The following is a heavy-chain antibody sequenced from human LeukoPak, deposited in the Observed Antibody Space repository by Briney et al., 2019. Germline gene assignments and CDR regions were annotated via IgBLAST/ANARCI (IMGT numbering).Heavy chain of an antibody. Sequence: GGSLRLSCAASGFTFSSYAMSWVRQAPGKGLEWVSAISGSGGSTYYADSVKGRFTISRDNSKNTLYLQMNSPRAEDTAVYYCAKDSAPIFGVVTDYFDYWGQGTLVTVSS. CDR1: GFTFSSYA. CDR3: AKDSAPIFGVVTDYFDY. D-gene: IGHD3-3*01. J-gene: IGHJ4*02. CDR2: ISGSGGST. V-gene: IGHV3-23*01.